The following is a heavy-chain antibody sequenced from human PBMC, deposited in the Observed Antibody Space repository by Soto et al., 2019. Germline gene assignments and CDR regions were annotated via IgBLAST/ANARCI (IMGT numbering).Heavy chain of an antibody. Sequence: GGSLRLSCAASGFTFSTYAMSWVRQAPGMGLEWVSAISGSGVSTYYADSVKGRFTISRDNSKNTLYLQMNSLRAEDTAVYYFAKDAVQHHSGYDFNYWGQGTLVTVSS. D-gene: IGHD5-12*01. J-gene: IGHJ4*02. CDR2: ISGSGVST. CDR3: AKDAVQHHSGYDFNY. V-gene: IGHV3-23*01. CDR1: GFTFSTYA.